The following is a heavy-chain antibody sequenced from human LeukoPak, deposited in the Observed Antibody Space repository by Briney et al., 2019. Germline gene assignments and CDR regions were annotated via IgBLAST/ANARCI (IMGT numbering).Heavy chain of an antibody. CDR1: GGSISSGSYY. J-gene: IGHJ3*02. V-gene: IGHV4-61*02. CDR3: ERDRPSYYYDSRTDAFDI. Sequence: SQTLSLTCTVSGGSISSGSYYWSWIRQPAGKGLEWIGRIYTSGSTNYNPSLKSRVTISVDTSKNQFSLKLSSVTAADTAVYYCERDRPSYYYDSRTDAFDIWGQGTMVTVSS. D-gene: IGHD3-22*01. CDR2: IYTSGST.